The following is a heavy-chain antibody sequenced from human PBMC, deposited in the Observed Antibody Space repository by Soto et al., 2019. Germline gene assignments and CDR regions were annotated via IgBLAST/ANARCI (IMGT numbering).Heavy chain of an antibody. CDR2: ISYDGSNK. CDR1: GFTFSSYG. J-gene: IGHJ4*02. CDR3: AKDRGAAASGYFEY. D-gene: IGHD6-13*01. V-gene: IGHV3-30*18. Sequence: QVQLVESGGGVVQPGRSLRLSCAASGFTFSSYGMHWVRQAPGKGLEWVAVISYDGSNKYYADSVKGRFTISRDNSKNTLYLQMNSLRAEDTAVYYSAKDRGAAASGYFEYCGQGTLVTVSS.